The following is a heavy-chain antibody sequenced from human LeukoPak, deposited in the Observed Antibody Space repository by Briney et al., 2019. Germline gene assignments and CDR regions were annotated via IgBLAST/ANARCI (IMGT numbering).Heavy chain of an antibody. V-gene: IGHV4-4*07. CDR3: ARDVGASNFDS. Sequence: SETLSLTCTVSGDSITSYYWSWIRQSAEKGLEWIGRIYTIGTTNYNPSLKGRVTVSVDTSKSQFFLKLRSVTAADTAVYYCARDVGASNFDSWGQGVQVTVSS. CDR2: IYTIGTT. CDR1: GDSITSYY. J-gene: IGHJ4*02. D-gene: IGHD1-26*01.